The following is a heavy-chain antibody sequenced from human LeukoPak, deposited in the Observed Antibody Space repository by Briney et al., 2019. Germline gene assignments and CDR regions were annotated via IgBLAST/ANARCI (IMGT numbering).Heavy chain of an antibody. Sequence: ASVKVSCKASGYTFTAYSMHWVRQAPGPGLEWMGWINPNSGGTNYAQNFRGRVTMTRDTSISTAYMELSRLRSDDTAVYYCARPFIETPSLGALDYWGQGTLVTVSS. CDR3: ARPFIETPSLGALDY. J-gene: IGHJ4*02. CDR2: INPNSGGT. CDR1: GYTFTAYS. V-gene: IGHV1-2*02. D-gene: IGHD4-23*01.